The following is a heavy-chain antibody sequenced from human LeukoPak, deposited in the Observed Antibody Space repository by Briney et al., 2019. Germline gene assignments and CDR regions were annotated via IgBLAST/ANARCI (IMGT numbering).Heavy chain of an antibody. D-gene: IGHD2-2*01. CDR2: ISNDGSNK. CDR3: ARGLIGYCNSIKCRLPEY. Sequence: GGSLRLSCAASGFTFSNYAMHWVRQAPGKGLEWVAVISNDGSNKYYADSVKGQCSISRDSSKNTVYLQMNNLRPEDTAVYFCARGLIGYCNSIKCRLPEYWGRGTLVTVSS. CDR1: GFTFSNYA. V-gene: IGHV3-30*04. J-gene: IGHJ4*02.